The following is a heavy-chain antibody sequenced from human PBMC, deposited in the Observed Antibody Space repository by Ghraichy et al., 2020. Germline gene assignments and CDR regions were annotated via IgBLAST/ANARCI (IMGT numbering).Heavy chain of an antibody. J-gene: IGHJ5*02. CDR2: IYYSGST. Sequence: SETLSLTCTVSGGSISSSSYYWGWIRQPPGKGLEWIGSIYYSGSTYYNPSLKSRVTISVDTSKNQFSLKLSSVTAADTAVYYCARLNIVVVPAAILGWFDPWGQGTLVTVSS. CDR1: GGSISSSSYY. CDR3: ARLNIVVVPAAILGWFDP. D-gene: IGHD2-2*02. V-gene: IGHV4-39*01.